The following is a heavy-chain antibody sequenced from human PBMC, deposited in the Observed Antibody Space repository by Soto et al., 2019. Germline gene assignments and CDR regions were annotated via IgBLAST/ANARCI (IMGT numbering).Heavy chain of an antibody. Sequence: XQPPGKGLEWIGSIYYSGSTYYNPSLKSRVTISVDTSKNQFSLKLSSVTAADTAVYYCARHQSGSYETDYWGQGTLVTVSS. J-gene: IGHJ4*02. CDR2: IYYSGST. D-gene: IGHD1-26*01. CDR3: ARHQSGSYETDY. V-gene: IGHV4-39*01.